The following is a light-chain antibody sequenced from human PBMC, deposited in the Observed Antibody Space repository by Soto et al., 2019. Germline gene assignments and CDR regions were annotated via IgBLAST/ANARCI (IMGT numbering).Light chain of an antibody. CDR1: SSDVGGYNY. J-gene: IGLJ3*02. CDR3: SSYAGSNNWV. V-gene: IGLV2-8*01. CDR2: EVS. Sequence: QSVLTQPPSASGSPGQSVTISCTGTSSDVGGYNYVSWYQQHPGKAPKLMIYEVSKRPSGVPDRFSGSKSGNTASLTVSGLEAEDEADDSCSSYAGSNNWVFGGGTKVTVL.